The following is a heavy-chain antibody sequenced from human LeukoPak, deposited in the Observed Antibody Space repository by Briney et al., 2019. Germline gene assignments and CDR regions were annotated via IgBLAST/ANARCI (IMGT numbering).Heavy chain of an antibody. V-gene: IGHV4-59*01. CDR2: IYYSGST. D-gene: IGHD6-19*01. Sequence: PSETLSLTCTVSGGSISSYYWSWIRQPPGKGLEWIGYIYYSGSTNYNPSLKSRVTISVDTSKNQFSLKLSFVTAADTAVYYCTRAQEQWLVNWFDPWGQGTLVTVSS. CDR3: TRAQEQWLVNWFDP. J-gene: IGHJ5*02. CDR1: GGSISSYY.